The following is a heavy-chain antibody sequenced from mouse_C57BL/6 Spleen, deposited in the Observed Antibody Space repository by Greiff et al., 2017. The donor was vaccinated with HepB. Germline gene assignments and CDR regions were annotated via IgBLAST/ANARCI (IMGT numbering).Heavy chain of an antibody. V-gene: IGHV1-69*01. CDR3: ASVRSYDGYYSWFAY. CDR1: GYTFTSYW. J-gene: IGHJ3*01. Sequence: QVQLQQPGAELVMPGASVKLSCKASGYTFTSYWMHWVKQRPGQGLEWIGEIDPSDSYTNYNQKFKGKSTLTVDKSSSTAYMQLSSLTSEDSAVYYCASVRSYDGYYSWFAYWGQGTLVTVSA. CDR2: IDPSDSYT. D-gene: IGHD2-3*01.